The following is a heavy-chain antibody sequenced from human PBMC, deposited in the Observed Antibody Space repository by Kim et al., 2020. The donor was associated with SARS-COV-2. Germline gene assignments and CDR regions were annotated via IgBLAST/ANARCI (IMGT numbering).Heavy chain of an antibody. Sequence: SETLSLTCTVSGGSISSSSYYWGWIRQPPGKGLEWLGSIYYSGSTYYNPSLKSRVTISVDTSKNQFSLKLSSVTAADTAVYYCARLGVGIAVGGDYWGQGTLVTVSS. V-gene: IGHV4-39*01. CDR2: IYYSGST. CDR3: ARLGVGIAVGGDY. J-gene: IGHJ4*02. CDR1: GGSISSSSYY. D-gene: IGHD6-19*01.